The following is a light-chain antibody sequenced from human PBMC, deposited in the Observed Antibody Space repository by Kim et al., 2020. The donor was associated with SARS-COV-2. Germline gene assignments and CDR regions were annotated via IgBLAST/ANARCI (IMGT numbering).Light chain of an antibody. V-gene: IGKV1-5*03. CDR2: KAS. CDR3: QQYKRYST. J-gene: IGKJ1*01. Sequence: DIQMTQSPSTLSASVGDRVTITCRASQSVSDRVAWYQVKVGKAPELLIYKASGLESGVPSRFSGSGSGTEFTLTISSLQPDDFATYYCQQYKRYSTFGQGTKVDIK. CDR1: QSVSDR.